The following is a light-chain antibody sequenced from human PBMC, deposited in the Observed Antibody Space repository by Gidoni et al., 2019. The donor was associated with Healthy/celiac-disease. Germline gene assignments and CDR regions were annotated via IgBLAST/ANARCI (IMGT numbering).Light chain of an antibody. V-gene: IGLV3-21*02. CDR3: QVWDSSSDHRYV. CDR2: DDS. CDR1: NIVSKS. Sequence: SYVLTKPPSVSVAPRQTDRITCVGNNIVSKSVHWYQQKTGQAPVLVVYDDSDRPSGIPGRFSGSNSGNTATLTISRVEAGDEADYYCQVWDSSSDHRYVFGTGTKVTVL. J-gene: IGLJ1*01.